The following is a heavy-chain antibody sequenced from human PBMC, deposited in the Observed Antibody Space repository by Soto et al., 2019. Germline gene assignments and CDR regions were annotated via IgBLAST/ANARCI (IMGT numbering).Heavy chain of an antibody. Sequence: PGGSLRLSCAASGFTFSSYGMHWVRQAPGKGLEWVAVIWYDGSNKYYADSVKGRFTISRDNSKNTLYLQMNSLRAEDTAVYYCARVFVRGWGYFDYWGQGTLVTVSS. V-gene: IGHV3-33*01. CDR3: ARVFVRGWGYFDY. CDR1: GFTFSSYG. D-gene: IGHD6-19*01. CDR2: IWYDGSNK. J-gene: IGHJ4*02.